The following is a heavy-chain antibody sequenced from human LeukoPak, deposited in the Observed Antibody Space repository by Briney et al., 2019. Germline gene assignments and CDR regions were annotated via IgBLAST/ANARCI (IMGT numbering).Heavy chain of an antibody. CDR3: ARSYSSSRGTFDY. Sequence: PGGSLRLSCAASGFTFSSYGMNWVRQAPGKGLEWISSITSSSSYIYYADSVKGRFTISRDNAKNSLYLQMNSLRAEDTAVYYCARSYSSSRGTFDYWGQGTLVTVSS. CDR1: GFTFSSYG. J-gene: IGHJ4*02. CDR2: ITSSSSYI. D-gene: IGHD6-6*01. V-gene: IGHV3-21*01.